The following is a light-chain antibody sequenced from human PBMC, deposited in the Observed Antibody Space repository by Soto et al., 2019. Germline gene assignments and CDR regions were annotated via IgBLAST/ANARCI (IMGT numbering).Light chain of an antibody. Sequence: QSVLTQPPSVSGAPGQRVTISCTGSSSNIGADYDVHWYQQLPGTAPKLLISGNTNRPSGVPDRFSGSKSGTSASLAITGLQDADEGDYYCQSYDNSLIGYVIFGGGTKVTVL. CDR1: SSNIGADYD. CDR3: QSYDNSLIGYVI. J-gene: IGLJ2*01. CDR2: GNT. V-gene: IGLV1-40*01.